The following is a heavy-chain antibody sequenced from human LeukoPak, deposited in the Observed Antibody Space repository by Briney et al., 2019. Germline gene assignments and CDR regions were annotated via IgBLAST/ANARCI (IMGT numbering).Heavy chain of an antibody. J-gene: IGHJ5*02. CDR1: GFTFSSYG. Sequence: GGSLRLSCAASGFTFSSYGMHWVRQAPGKGLEWVAVISYDGSNKYYADSVKGRFTISRDYSKNTLYLQINSLRAEDTAVYYCARALSSSWYAFRSNWFDPWGQGTLVSVSS. V-gene: IGHV3-30*03. D-gene: IGHD6-13*01. CDR2: ISYDGSNK. CDR3: ARALSSSWYAFRSNWFDP.